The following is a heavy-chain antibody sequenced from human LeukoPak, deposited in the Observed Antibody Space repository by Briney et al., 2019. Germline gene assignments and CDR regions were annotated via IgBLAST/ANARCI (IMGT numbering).Heavy chain of an antibody. D-gene: IGHD6-6*01. CDR2: IDPSDSYT. CDR3: AARVSSSGWFDP. J-gene: IGHJ5*02. V-gene: IGHV5-10-1*01. CDR1: GYSFTSYW. Sequence: GDSLKISCKGSGYSFTSYWISWVRQMPGKGLEWMGRIDPSDSYTNYSPSFQGHVTISADKSISTAYLQWSSLKASDTAMYYCAARVSSSGWFDPWGQGTLVTVSS.